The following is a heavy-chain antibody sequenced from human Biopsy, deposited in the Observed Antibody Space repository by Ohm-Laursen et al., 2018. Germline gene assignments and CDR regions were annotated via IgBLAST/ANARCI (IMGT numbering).Heavy chain of an antibody. J-gene: IGHJ4*02. D-gene: IGHD3-10*01. CDR3: ARHSFGSGRDF. Sequence: GTLSLTCTVTDGSISNIINYWGWIRQPLGKGLEWLGSIYPSGITDYNPSLKSPVTISEDTSNNQFSLKLSSLTAADTAVYYCARHSFGSGRDFWGQGTLVTVSS. V-gene: IGHV4-39*01. CDR2: IYPSGIT. CDR1: DGSISNIINY.